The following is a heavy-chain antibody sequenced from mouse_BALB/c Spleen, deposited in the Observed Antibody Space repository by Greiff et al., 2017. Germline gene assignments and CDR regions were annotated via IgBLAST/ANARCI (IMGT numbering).Heavy chain of an antibody. CDR1: GFNIKDTY. V-gene: IGHV14-3*02. J-gene: IGHJ3*01. CDR2: IDPANGNT. CDR3: ARGDGNYVWFAY. Sequence: VQLQQSGAELAKPGASVKLSCTASGFNIKDTYMHWVKQRPEQGLEWIGRIDPANGNTKYDPKFQGKATITADTSSNTAYLQLSSLTSEDTAVYYCARGDGNYVWFAYWGQGTLVTVSA. D-gene: IGHD2-1*01.